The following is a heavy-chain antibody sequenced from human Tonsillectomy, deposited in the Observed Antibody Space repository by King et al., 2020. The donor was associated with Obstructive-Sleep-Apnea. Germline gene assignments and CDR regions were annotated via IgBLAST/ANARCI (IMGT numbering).Heavy chain of an antibody. Sequence: FSLKKKYMSWIRQAPGKGLEWFSYISSSSSKSNYADSVKGRFTISRDNAKNSLYLQMNSLRAEDTAVYYCARAKSYYFDYWCQGTLVTVSS. J-gene: IGHJ4*02. CDR2: ISSSSSKS. V-gene: IGHV3-11*05. CDR1: FSLKKKY. CDR3: ARAKSYYFDY.